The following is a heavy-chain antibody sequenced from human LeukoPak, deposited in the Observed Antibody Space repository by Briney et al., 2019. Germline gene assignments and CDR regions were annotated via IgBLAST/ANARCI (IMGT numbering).Heavy chain of an antibody. CDR1: GGSVTSTNW. V-gene: IGHV4-4*02. D-gene: IGHD1-26*01. J-gene: IGHJ4*02. Sequence: SETLSLTCAVSGGSVTSTNWWTWVRQPPGKGLEWIGEVHLDGRTNYNPSLTGRLTMSVDLYENHISLNLRSVTTADTAVYYCASFSGISRFEYWGQGALVTVSS. CDR3: ASFSGISRFEY. CDR2: VHLDGRT.